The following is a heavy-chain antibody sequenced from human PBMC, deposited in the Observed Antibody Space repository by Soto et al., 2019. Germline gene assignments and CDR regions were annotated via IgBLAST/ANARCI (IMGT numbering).Heavy chain of an antibody. J-gene: IGHJ3*02. D-gene: IGHD6-13*01. V-gene: IGHV3-23*01. CDR2: ISGSGGST. CDR3: AKDSYSSSWYGAFDI. Sequence: GGSLRLSCAASGFTFSSYAMSWVRQAPGKGLEWVSAISGSGGSTYYADSVKGRFTISRDNSKNTLYLQMNSLRAEDTVVSYCAKDSYSSSWYGAFDIWGQGTMVTVSS. CDR1: GFTFSSYA.